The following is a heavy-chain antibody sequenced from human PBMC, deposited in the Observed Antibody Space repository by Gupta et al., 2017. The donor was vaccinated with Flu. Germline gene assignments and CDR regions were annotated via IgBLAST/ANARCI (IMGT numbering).Heavy chain of an antibody. V-gene: IGHV5-51*01. J-gene: IGHJ4*02. D-gene: IGHD6-13*01. Sequence: EVQLVQSAAEVKTPGEPLQISCKGSGYSFPSFWIGWVRQLPGKGLEWMGVTYAGDSDTRYSPSFQGQVTSSADMSINTAYLQWSSLKASDTAMYYCARRRRIPEAGNDYWGQGTLVTVSS. CDR1: GYSFPSFW. CDR2: TYAGDSDT. CDR3: ARRRRIPEAGNDY.